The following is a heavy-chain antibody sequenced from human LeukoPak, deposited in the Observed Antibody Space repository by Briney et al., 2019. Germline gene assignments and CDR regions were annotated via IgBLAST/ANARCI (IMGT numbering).Heavy chain of an antibody. CDR1: GFTFSSYW. CDR3: ARASGTSSSWFDAFDI. D-gene: IGHD6-13*01. Sequence: GGSLRLSCVASGFTFSSYWMSWVRQAPGKGPEWVANIKQDGSEKYYVDSVKGRFTISRDNAKKSLYLQMNSLRAEDTAVYYCARASGTSSSWFDAFDIWGQGTMVTVSS. J-gene: IGHJ3*02. CDR2: IKQDGSEK. V-gene: IGHV3-7*04.